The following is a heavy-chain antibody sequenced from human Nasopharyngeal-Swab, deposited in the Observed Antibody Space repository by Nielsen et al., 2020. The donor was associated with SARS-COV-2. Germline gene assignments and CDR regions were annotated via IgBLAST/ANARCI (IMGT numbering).Heavy chain of an antibody. D-gene: IGHD5-24*01. Sequence: SVKVSCKTSGGTFSSYGISWVRQAPGEGLEWMGGIIPVLPITRYAQKFRDRVTITADTSTSTAYMELSSLRSEDTATYYCARGGWLRRDYYYVYYYMGVWGKGTTVTVSS. CDR2: IIPVLPIT. J-gene: IGHJ6*03. CDR1: GGTFSSYG. V-gene: IGHV1-69*10. CDR3: ARGGWLRRDYYYVYYYMGV.